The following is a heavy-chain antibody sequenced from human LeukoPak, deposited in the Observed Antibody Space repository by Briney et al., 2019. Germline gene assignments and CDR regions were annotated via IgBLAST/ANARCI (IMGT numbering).Heavy chain of an antibody. J-gene: IGHJ4*02. CDR1: GGSISSFY. D-gene: IGHD4-17*01. Sequence: PSETLSLTCTVSGGSISSFYWSWIRQPPGKGLEWIGYISYSGNANYNPSLKSRVTISVDTSKNQFSLKLNSITAADTAVYYCARDQDYGDHTYFDYWGQGTLVTVSS. CDR3: ARDQDYGDHTYFDY. CDR2: ISYSGNA. V-gene: IGHV4-59*01.